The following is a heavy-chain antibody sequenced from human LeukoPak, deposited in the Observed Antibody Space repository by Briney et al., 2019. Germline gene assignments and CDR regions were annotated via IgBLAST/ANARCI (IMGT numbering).Heavy chain of an antibody. V-gene: IGHV1-18*01. D-gene: IGHD2-2*01. CDR3: AREYCSTTRCYMADY. CDR1: GYRFTSYG. CDR2: ISGYNGNT. J-gene: IGHJ4*02. Sequence: AASVKVSCKASGYRFTSYGISWVRQAPGQGLEWMGWISGYNGNTNYAQTLQGRVTMTTDTSTSTAYMELRSLRSDDTAVYYCAREYCSTTRCYMADYWGQGTLVTVSS.